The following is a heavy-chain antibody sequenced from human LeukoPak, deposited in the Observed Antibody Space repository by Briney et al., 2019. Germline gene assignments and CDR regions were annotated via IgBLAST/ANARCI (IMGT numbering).Heavy chain of an antibody. D-gene: IGHD5-18*01. CDR2: ISGSGGST. CDR3: AKDPRSGRYSYGHFDY. Sequence: GGSLRLSCAASGFTFSSYAMSWVRQAPGKGLEWVSAISGSGGSTYYADSVKGRFTISRDNSKNTLYLQMNSLRAEDTAVYYCAKDPRSGRYSYGHFDYWGQGTLVTVSS. V-gene: IGHV3-23*01. CDR1: GFTFSSYA. J-gene: IGHJ4*02.